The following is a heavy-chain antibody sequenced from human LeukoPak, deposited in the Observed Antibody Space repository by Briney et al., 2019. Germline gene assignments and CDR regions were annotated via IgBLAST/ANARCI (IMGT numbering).Heavy chain of an antibody. J-gene: IGHJ4*02. CDR3: VRGTNDWTGIDY. V-gene: IGHV3-74*01. CDR2: INPDGSST. D-gene: IGHD2-8*01. Sequence: GGSLRLSCGASGFTFSNFLMHWVRQAPGKGLVWVSRINPDGSSTDYADSVQGRFPISRDNARNTLYLQMNSLRVEDTAIYYCVRGTNDWTGIDYWGQGTLVTVSS. CDR1: GFTFSNFL.